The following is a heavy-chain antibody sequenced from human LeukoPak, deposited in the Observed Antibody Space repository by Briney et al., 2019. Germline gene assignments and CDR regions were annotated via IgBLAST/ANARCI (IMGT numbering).Heavy chain of an antibody. V-gene: IGHV4-59*08. CDR3: AGHHPRNTVDF. CDR2: ISDIGSI. CDR1: GGSISSYY. J-gene: IGHJ4*02. D-gene: IGHD2/OR15-2a*01. Sequence: SETLSLTCTVSGGSISSYYWSWIRQPPGKGLEWIAYISDIGSINYNPTLMSRVTISLDTSKNQFSLKLSSVTAADTAVYYCAGHHPRNTVDFWSQGTLVTVSS.